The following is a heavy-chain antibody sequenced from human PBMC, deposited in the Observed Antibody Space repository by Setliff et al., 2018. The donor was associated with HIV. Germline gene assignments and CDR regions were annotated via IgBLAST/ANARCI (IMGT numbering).Heavy chain of an antibody. CDR2: IYPGDSEA. CDR1: GYSFTSYW. V-gene: IGHV5-51*01. D-gene: IGHD3-10*01. CDR3: ARRPYYVSGGVFDH. J-gene: IGHJ4*02. Sequence: GESLKISCKGSGYSFTSYWIGWVRQRPGKGLEWMGIIYPGDSEARYSPSFQGQVTLTVDRSINTAYLQWASRKASDTAIYFCARRPYYVSGGVFDHWGKGTLVTVSS.